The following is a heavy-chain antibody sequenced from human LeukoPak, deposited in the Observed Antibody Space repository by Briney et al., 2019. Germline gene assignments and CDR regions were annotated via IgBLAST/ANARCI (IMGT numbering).Heavy chain of an antibody. CDR1: GASVSSDY. J-gene: IGHJ4*02. CDR3: ARLGRLGEMSFDY. V-gene: IGHV4-59*08. CDR2: IYHSGHT. D-gene: IGHD3-16*01. Sequence: PSETLSLTCTVSGASVSSDYWSWIRQSPGKGLEWIGYIYHSGHTMSNPSLKSRVSLSLDTSNNQFSLKLSSVTAADTAVYYCARLGRLGEMSFDYWGQGTLVTVSS.